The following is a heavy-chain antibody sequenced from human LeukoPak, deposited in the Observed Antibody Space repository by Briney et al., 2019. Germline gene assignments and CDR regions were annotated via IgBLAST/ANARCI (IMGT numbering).Heavy chain of an antibody. CDR2: HNSGGT. Sequence: PSETLSLTCTVSGGSVRSYHWSFHNSGGTRYNPSLQSRVTISVDTSKNQFSLELSSVTAADTAVYYCARRYSGRTPLGYWGQGTLVTVSS. D-gene: IGHD1-26*01. V-gene: IGHV4-59*02. J-gene: IGHJ4*02. CDR3: ARRYSGRTPLGY. CDR1: GGSVRSYH.